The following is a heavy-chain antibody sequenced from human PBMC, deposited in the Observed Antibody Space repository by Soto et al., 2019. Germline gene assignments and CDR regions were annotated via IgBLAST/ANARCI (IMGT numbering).Heavy chain of an antibody. CDR1: GYTLTELS. Sequence: GASVKVSCKVSGYTLTELSMHWVRQAPGKGLERMGGFDPEDGETIYAQKFQGRVTMTEDTSTDTAYMELSSLRSEDTAVYYCATIRFLEWLSHYYYGMDVWGXGTTVTVSS. CDR3: ATIRFLEWLSHYYYGMDV. V-gene: IGHV1-24*01. J-gene: IGHJ6*04. CDR2: FDPEDGET. D-gene: IGHD3-3*01.